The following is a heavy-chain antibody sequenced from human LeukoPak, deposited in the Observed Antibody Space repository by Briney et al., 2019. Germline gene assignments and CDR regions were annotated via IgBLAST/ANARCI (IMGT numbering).Heavy chain of an antibody. V-gene: IGHV3-53*01. CDR2: IYNGGST. D-gene: IGHD3-22*01. CDR3: ARSYDSRGYYYYGMDV. CDR1: GLIVSSNY. J-gene: IGHJ6*02. Sequence: GGSLRLSCAASGLIVSSNYMSWVRQAPGKGLEWVSVIYNGGSTYYADSVKGRFTISRDNSKNTVYLQMSSLRAEDTAVYYCARSYDSRGYYYYGMDVWGQGTTVTVSS.